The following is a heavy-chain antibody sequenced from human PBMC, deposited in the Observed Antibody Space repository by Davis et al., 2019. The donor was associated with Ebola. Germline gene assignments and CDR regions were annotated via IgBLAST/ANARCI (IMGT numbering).Heavy chain of an antibody. CDR1: GFMFSSYV. J-gene: IGHJ3*01. Sequence: GGSLRLSCAASGFMFSSYVMSWVRQAPGKGLEWVSTLGTSADTYYADSVKGRFTISRDNSKNTLYLQMNGLRDEDTAIYYCAKDTSNIWFDVWGQGTMVTVSS. CDR2: LGTSADT. V-gene: IGHV3-23*01. CDR3: AKDTSNIWFDV. D-gene: IGHD1-26*01.